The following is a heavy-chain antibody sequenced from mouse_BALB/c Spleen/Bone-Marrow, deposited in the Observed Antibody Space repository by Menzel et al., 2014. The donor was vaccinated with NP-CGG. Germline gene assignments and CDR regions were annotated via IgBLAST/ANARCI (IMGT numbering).Heavy chain of an antibody. V-gene: IGHV14-3*02. CDR3: ARWLPLAY. CDR1: VFNIKDTY. J-gene: IGHJ3*01. D-gene: IGHD2-2*01. Sequence: VQLKQSGAELVKPGASVKLSCTASVFNIKDTYMHWVKRRPEQGLEWNGRIDPANGNTKYDPKFQGKATITADTSSNTAYLQLSSLTSEDTAVYYCARWLPLAYWGQGTLVTVSA. CDR2: IDPANGNT.